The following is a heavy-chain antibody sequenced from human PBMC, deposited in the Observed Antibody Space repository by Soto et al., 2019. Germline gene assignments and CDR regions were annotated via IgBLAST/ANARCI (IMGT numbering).Heavy chain of an antibody. V-gene: IGHV1-69*18. CDR3: VGYYYNTRGDYYAY. CDR1: GGTFSSFA. CDR2: IIPIFDTA. Sequence: QVQLVKSGAEVKKPGSSVKVSCKAAGGTFSSFAISWVRQAPGQGLEWMARIIPIFDTANYAQKFQGRVTITADEDTSTAYIELSSLKYEATAVYYCVGYYYNTRGDYYAYGGQGTAVTVSS. J-gene: IGHJ4*02. D-gene: IGHD3-22*01.